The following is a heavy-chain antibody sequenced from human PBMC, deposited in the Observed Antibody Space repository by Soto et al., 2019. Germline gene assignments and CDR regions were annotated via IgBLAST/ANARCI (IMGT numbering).Heavy chain of an antibody. Sequence: PGVSLRLSGAASGFTFSSYGMHWVRQAPGKGLEWVAVILSDGSKKNFADSVKGRFTISRDNSKNTVFLQMNSLRPEDTAVYFCVKEGYAGNSVEWFYFDYWGQGTLVTVSS. V-gene: IGHV3-30*18. CDR1: GFTFSSYG. CDR3: VKEGYAGNSVEWFYFDY. D-gene: IGHD3-3*01. J-gene: IGHJ4*02. CDR2: ILSDGSKK.